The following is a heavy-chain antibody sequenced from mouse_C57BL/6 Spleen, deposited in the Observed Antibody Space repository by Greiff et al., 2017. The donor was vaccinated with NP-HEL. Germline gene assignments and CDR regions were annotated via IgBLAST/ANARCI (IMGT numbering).Heavy chain of an antibody. Sequence: VQLQQPGAELVKPGASVKLSCKASGYTFTSYWMHWVKQRPGQGLEWIGMIHPNSGSTNYNEKFKSKATLTVDKSSSTAYMQLSSLTSEDSAVYYCARSYYDYDERAWFAYWGQGTLVTVSA. CDR3: ARSYYDYDERAWFAY. V-gene: IGHV1-64*01. CDR1: GYTFTSYW. D-gene: IGHD2-4*01. CDR2: IHPNSGST. J-gene: IGHJ3*01.